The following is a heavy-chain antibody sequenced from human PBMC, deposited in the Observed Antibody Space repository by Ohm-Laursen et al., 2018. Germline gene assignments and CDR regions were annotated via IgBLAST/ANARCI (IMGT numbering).Heavy chain of an antibody. D-gene: IGHD1-26*01. CDR1: GYTFTGYY. CDR2: INPNSGGT. CDR3: AREAVGARFDP. V-gene: IGHV1-2*02. J-gene: IGHJ5*02. Sequence: ASVKVSCKASGYTFTGYYMHWVRQAPGQGLEWMGWINPNSGGTNYAQKFQGRVTMTRDTSISTAYMELNRLTSDDTAVYYCAREAVGARFDPWGQGTLVTVSS.